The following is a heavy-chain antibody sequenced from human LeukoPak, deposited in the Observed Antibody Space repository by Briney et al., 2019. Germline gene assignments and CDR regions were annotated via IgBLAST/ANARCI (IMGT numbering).Heavy chain of an antibody. CDR3: ARSRIAAAGNWFDP. CDR1: GGSISSYY. CDR2: IYYSGST. J-gene: IGHJ5*02. D-gene: IGHD6-13*01. Sequence: SETLSLTCTVSGGSISSYYWSWIRQPPGKGLEWIGYIYYSGSTNYDPTLKSRVTISVDTSKNQFSLKLSSVTAADTAVYYCARSRIAAAGNWFDPWGQGTLVTVSS. V-gene: IGHV4-59*01.